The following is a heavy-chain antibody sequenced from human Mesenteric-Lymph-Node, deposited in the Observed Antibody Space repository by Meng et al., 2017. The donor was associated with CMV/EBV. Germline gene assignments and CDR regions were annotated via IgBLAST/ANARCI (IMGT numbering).Heavy chain of an antibody. D-gene: IGHD3-3*01. J-gene: IGHJ5*02. Sequence: SETLSLTCAVYGGPFSTSYWSWIRQAPGKGLTWIGSIGHSGTTKYTPSLKSRVTISIDTSKNQFSLKLSSVTAADTAVYYCARLPYYDFWGPWFDPWAQGTLVTVSS. CDR1: GGPFSTSY. V-gene: IGHV4-34*01. CDR3: ARLPYYDFWGPWFDP. CDR2: IGHSGTT.